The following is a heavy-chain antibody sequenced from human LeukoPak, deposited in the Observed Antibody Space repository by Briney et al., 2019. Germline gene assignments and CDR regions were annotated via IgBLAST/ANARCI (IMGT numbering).Heavy chain of an antibody. CDR2: IYYSGST. CDR3: ARDASIDAFDI. V-gene: IGHV4-59*01. D-gene: IGHD3-16*01. Sequence: ASETLSLTCTVSGGSISSYYWSWIRQPPGKGLEWIGYIYYSGSTNYNPSLKSRVTISVDTSKNQLSLKLSSVTAADTAVYYCARDASIDAFDIWGQGTMVTVSS. CDR1: GGSISSYY. J-gene: IGHJ3*02.